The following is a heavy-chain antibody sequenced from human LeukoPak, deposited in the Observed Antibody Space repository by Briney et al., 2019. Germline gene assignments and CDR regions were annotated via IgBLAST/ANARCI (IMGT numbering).Heavy chain of an antibody. D-gene: IGHD3-10*01. CDR3: ARDTPTVRVVIHYYYYYGMDV. CDR2: ISSSSSYT. CDR1: GFTFSDYY. V-gene: IGHV3-11*06. Sequence: GGSLRLSCAASGFTFSDYYMSWIRQAPGKGLEWVSYISSSSSYTNYADSVKGRFTISRDNAKYSLYLQMNSLRAEDTAVYYCARDTPTVRVVIHYYYYYGMDVWGKGTTVTVSS. J-gene: IGHJ6*04.